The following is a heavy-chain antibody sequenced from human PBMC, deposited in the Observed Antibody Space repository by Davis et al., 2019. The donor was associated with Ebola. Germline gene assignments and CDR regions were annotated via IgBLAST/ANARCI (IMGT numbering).Heavy chain of an antibody. CDR3: SERGSSV. CDR2: IYYTGSA. J-gene: IGHJ4*02. D-gene: IGHD3-10*01. V-gene: IGHV4-59*03. CDR1: GVSISRHY. Sequence: PGGSLTLSCTVSGVSISRHYWSWIRQPQGKRLEWIGSIYYTGSAYYNSSLASRATISVDTSKNQFSLKLTSVTAADTAMYYCSERGSSVWGQGTLVTVSS.